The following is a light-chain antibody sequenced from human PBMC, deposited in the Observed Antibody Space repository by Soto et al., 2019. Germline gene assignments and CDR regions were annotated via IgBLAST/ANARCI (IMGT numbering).Light chain of an antibody. Sequence: DLQMTQSPSSLSASVGDRVTITCRTSQSISSYLNWYQQKPGKAPKFLIYAASSLLSGVPSRFSGSGSGTDFTLTISSLQPEDFATYYCQQTHSTPFTFGPGTNVDIK. V-gene: IGKV1-39*01. CDR2: AAS. CDR1: QSISSY. CDR3: QQTHSTPFT. J-gene: IGKJ3*01.